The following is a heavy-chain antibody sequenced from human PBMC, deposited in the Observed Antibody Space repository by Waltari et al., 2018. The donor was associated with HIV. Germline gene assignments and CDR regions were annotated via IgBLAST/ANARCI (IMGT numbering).Heavy chain of an antibody. J-gene: IGHJ4*02. V-gene: IGHV3-48*01. CDR2: ISSSSSTI. Sequence: EVQLVESGGGLVQPGGSLRLSCAASGFAFSRYSMNWVRQAPGKGLEWVSYISSSSSTIYYADSVKGRFTISRDNAKNSLYLQMNSLRAEDTAVYYCARARTAARPFLSWGQGTLVTVSS. CDR3: ARARTAARPFLS. CDR1: GFAFSRYS. D-gene: IGHD6-6*01.